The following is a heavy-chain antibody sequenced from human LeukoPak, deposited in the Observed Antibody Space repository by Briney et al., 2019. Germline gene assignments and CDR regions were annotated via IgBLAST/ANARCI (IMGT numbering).Heavy chain of an antibody. D-gene: IGHD6-13*01. CDR2: ISSSSSYI. Sequence: GGSLRLSCAASGFTFSSYSMNWVRQAPGKGLEWVSSISSSSSYIYYAGSVKGRFTISRDNAKNSLYLQMNSLRAEDTAIYYCARDLGIAAAATFDYWGQGTLVTVSS. CDR3: ARDLGIAAAATFDY. J-gene: IGHJ4*02. V-gene: IGHV3-21*01. CDR1: GFTFSSYS.